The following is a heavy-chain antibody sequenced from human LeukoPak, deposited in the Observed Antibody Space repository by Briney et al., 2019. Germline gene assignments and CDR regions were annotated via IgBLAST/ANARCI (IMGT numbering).Heavy chain of an antibody. CDR3: AREGPDVYFDY. J-gene: IGHJ4*02. V-gene: IGHV3-33*01. D-gene: IGHD5-24*01. CDR1: GFTFSSYG. Sequence: GGSLSLSCAASGFTFSSYGMHWVRQAPGKGLEWVAVIWYDGSNKYYADSVKGRFTISRDNSKNTLYLQMNSLRAEDTAVYYCAREGPDVYFDYWGQGTLVTVSS. CDR2: IWYDGSNK.